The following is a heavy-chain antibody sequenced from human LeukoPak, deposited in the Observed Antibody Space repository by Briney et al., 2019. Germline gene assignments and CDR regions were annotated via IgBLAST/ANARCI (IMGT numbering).Heavy chain of an antibody. CDR1: GYTFTSYA. D-gene: IGHD4-17*01. J-gene: IGHJ5*02. CDR2: INTNTGNP. Sequence: VASVKVSCKASGYTFTSYAMNWVRQAPGQGLEWMGWINTNTGNPTYAQGFTGRFVFSLDTSVSTAYLQISSLKAEDTAVYYCARDYGDYASEENWFDPWGQGTLVTVSS. V-gene: IGHV7-4-1*02. CDR3: ARDYGDYASEENWFDP.